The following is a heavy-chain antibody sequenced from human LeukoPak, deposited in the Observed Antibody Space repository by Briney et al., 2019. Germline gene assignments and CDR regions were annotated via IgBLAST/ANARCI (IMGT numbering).Heavy chain of an antibody. J-gene: IGHJ4*02. Sequence: ATVKISCKASGYTFTDYYMHWVQQAPGKGLEWMGRVDPEDGETIYAEKFQGRVTITADTSTDTAYMELSSLRSEDTAVYYCATDVKVATINSEPDYWGQGTLVTVSS. CDR3: ATDVKVATINSEPDY. V-gene: IGHV1-69-2*01. CDR2: VDPEDGET. D-gene: IGHD5-12*01. CDR1: GYTFTDYY.